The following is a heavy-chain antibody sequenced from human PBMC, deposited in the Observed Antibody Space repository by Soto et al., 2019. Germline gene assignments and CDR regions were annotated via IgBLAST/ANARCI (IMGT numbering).Heavy chain of an antibody. CDR1: GFTFSSYS. CDR3: ARDPEAIVVVPADV. J-gene: IGHJ6*02. D-gene: IGHD2-2*01. Sequence: GGSLRLSCAASGFTFSSYSMNWVRQAPGKGLEWVSSISSSSSYIYYADSVKGRLTISRDNAKNSLYLQMNSLRAEDTAVYYCARDPEAIVVVPADVWGQGTTVTVS. CDR2: ISSSSSYI. V-gene: IGHV3-21*01.